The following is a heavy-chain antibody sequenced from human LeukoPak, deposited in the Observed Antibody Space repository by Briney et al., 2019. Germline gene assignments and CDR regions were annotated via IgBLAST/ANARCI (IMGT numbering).Heavy chain of an antibody. D-gene: IGHD5-12*01. CDR2: IYSGGST. Sequence: GGSLRLSCAASGFTFSSYAMSWVRQAPGKGLEWVSVIYSGGSTYYADSVKGRFTISRDNSKNTLYLQMNSLRAEDTAVYYCARDPYSGYDFGYWGQGTLVTVSS. CDR1: GFTFSSYA. V-gene: IGHV3-66*01. J-gene: IGHJ4*02. CDR3: ARDPYSGYDFGY.